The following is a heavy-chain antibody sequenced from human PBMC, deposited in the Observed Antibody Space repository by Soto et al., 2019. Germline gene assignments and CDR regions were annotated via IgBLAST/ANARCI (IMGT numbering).Heavy chain of an antibody. D-gene: IGHD2-8*02. Sequence: PGGSLRLSCAASGFTLSSYGMHWVRQAPGKGLEWVAVISKDGNVKYYAESVKGRFTISRDNSKNTLYLQMNSLGAEDTAAYYCTGEVASGYWGQGTLVTVSS. CDR3: TGEVASGY. V-gene: IGHV3-30*03. CDR1: GFTLSSYG. J-gene: IGHJ4*02. CDR2: ISKDGNVK.